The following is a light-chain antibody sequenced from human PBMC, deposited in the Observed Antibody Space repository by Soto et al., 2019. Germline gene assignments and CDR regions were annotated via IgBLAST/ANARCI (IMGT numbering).Light chain of an antibody. V-gene: IGKV3-15*01. Sequence: EKVMTQSPATLSMSPGERATLSCRASQSVGSFLAWYQQKPGQAPRLLIYGASTRAPAIPARFSGSGSGTEFTLTISSLQSEDFAVYYCQQYTNWPSWTFGQGNKVE. CDR2: GAS. J-gene: IGKJ1*01. CDR3: QQYTNWPSWT. CDR1: QSVGSF.